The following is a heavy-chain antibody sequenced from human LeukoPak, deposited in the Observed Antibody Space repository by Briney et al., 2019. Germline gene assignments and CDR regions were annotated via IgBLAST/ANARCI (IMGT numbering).Heavy chain of an antibody. V-gene: IGHV3-43*02. CDR2: ISGDGGST. CDR1: GFTFDDYA. J-gene: IGHJ4*02. CDR3: AKVGYNSWGIDY. D-gene: IGHD5-24*01. Sequence: GGSLRLSCAASGFTFDDYAMQWVRQAPGKGLEWVSLISGDGGSTYYADSVKGRFTISRDNSKNSLYLQMNSLRTEDTALYYCAKVGYNSWGIDYWGQGTLVTVTS.